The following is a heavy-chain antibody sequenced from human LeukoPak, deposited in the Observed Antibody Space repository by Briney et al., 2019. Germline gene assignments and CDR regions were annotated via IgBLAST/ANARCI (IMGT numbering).Heavy chain of an antibody. CDR3: ARESYYGSDEGY. D-gene: IGHD3-10*01. CDR1: GYTFTSYG. Sequence: ASVKVSCKASGYTFTSYGISWVRQAPGQGLEWMGWSSAYNGNTNYAQKLQGRVTMTTDTSTSTAYMELRSLRSDDTAVYYCARESYYGSDEGYWGQGTLVTVSS. J-gene: IGHJ4*02. V-gene: IGHV1-18*01. CDR2: SSAYNGNT.